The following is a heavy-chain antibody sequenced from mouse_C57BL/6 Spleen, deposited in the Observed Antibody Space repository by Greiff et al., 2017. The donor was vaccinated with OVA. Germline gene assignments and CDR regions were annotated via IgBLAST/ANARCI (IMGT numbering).Heavy chain of an antibody. Sequence: EVQRVESGGGLVQPGGSMKLSCVASGFTFSNYWMNWVRQSPEKGLEWVAQIRLKSDNYATHYAESVKGRFTISRDDSKSSVYLQMNNLRAVDTGISYCTGRPGFAYWGQGTLVTVSA. CDR2: IRLKSDNYAT. CDR3: TGRPGFAY. D-gene: IGHD1-2*01. V-gene: IGHV6-3*01. CDR1: GFTFSNYW. J-gene: IGHJ3*01.